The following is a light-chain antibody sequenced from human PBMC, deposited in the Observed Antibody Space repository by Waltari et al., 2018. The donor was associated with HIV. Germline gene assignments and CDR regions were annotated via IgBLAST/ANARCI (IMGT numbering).Light chain of an antibody. V-gene: IGLV6-57*02. CDR2: KDD. CDR3: QSFHGITAV. Sequence: NFMLTQPHSVSASPGKTVTLSCTVSRAPVASKSVQVYQQRPGRAPTTVIYKDDQRPSGVPDRFSGSINSSSNSASLTISGLKTEDEADYYCQSFHGITAVFGGGTKLTVL. J-gene: IGLJ3*02. CDR1: RAPVASKS.